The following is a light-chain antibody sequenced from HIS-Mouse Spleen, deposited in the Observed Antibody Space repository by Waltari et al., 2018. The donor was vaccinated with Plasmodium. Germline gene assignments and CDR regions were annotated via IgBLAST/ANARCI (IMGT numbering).Light chain of an antibody. Sequence: EIVMTQSPATPSVSPGERATLSCRASQRVSSNLAWYQQNPGQAPRLLIYGASTRATGIPARFSGSGSGTEFTLTISSLQSEDFAVYYCQQYNNWSFTFGPGTKVDIK. CDR2: GAS. CDR3: QQYNNWSFT. CDR1: QRVSSN. J-gene: IGKJ3*01. V-gene: IGKV3-15*01.